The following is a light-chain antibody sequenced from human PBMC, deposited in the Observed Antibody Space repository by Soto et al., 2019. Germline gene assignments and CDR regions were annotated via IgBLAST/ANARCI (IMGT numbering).Light chain of an antibody. J-gene: IGLJ2*01. V-gene: IGLV2-8*01. Sequence: QSALTQPPSASGSPGQSVTISCTGTRSDVGGYNYVSWYQQHPGRAPKLMIYEVNKRPSGVPDRFSGSKSGNTASLTVSGLQAEDEADYHCSSYAGNKGVVFGGGTQLTVL. CDR3: SSYAGNKGVV. CDR2: EVN. CDR1: RSDVGGYNY.